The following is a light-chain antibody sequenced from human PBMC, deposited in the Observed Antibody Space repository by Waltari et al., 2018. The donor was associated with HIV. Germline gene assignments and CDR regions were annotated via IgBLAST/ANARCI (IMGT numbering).Light chain of an antibody. CDR1: SAHIGSNT. V-gene: IGLV1-44*01. Sequence: QSVLTQPPSASGSPGQRVTISCSGSSAHIGSNTVNWYQQLPGTAPTRLIYSNNQRPSGVPDRFSGSKSGTSASLAISGLQSEDEADYYCAAWDDSLKGVFGGGTKLTVL. CDR3: AAWDDSLKGV. CDR2: SNN. J-gene: IGLJ3*02.